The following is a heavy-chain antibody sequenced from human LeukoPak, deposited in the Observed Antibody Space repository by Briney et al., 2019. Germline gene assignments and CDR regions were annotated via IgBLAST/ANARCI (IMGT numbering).Heavy chain of an antibody. CDR3: AKAVWSGYYYYFDY. Sequence: GGPLRLSCAASGFTFSSYAMSWARQAPGKGPQRVSAISGSGGSTYYADSVKGRFTISRDNSKNTLYLQMNSLRAEDTAVYYCAKAVWSGYYYYFDYWGQGTLVTVSS. J-gene: IGHJ4*02. CDR2: ISGSGGST. V-gene: IGHV3-23*01. D-gene: IGHD3-3*01. CDR1: GFTFSSYA.